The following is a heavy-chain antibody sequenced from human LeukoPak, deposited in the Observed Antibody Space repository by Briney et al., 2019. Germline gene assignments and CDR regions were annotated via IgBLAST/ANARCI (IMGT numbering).Heavy chain of an antibody. D-gene: IGHD2/OR15-2a*01. J-gene: IGHJ4*02. CDR3: ARGGGRHVEY. V-gene: IGHV3-7*05. CDR2: IKEDGSEK. Sequence: GGSLRLSCAASGFTFSSYWMSWVRQAPGKGLEWVANIKEDGSEKNYVDSVKGRFTISRDNAKNSLYLQMNSPRAEDTAVYYCARGGGRHVEYWGQGNLVTVSS. CDR1: GFTFSSYW.